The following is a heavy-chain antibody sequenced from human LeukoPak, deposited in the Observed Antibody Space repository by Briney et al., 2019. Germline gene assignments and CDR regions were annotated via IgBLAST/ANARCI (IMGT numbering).Heavy chain of an antibody. J-gene: IGHJ3*01. CDR1: SASISSTNHN. V-gene: IGHV4-39*01. D-gene: IGHD3-16*01. CDR3: ARHAWGLNAFDV. Sequence: SETLSLPCTVSSASISSTNHNWGWLRQPPGKGPEWIGNIYFSGTSYYNPSLKSRVIISVDTSKSQFSLKLNSVTAADTAVYYCARHAWGLNAFDVWGRGTMVIVSS. CDR2: IYFSGTS.